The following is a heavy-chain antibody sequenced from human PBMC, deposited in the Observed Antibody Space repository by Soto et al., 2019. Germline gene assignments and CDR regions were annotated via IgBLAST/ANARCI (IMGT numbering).Heavy chain of an antibody. Sequence: GGSLRLSCAASGFTFSSYGMHWVRQAPGKGLEWVAVIWYDGSNKYYADSVKGRFTISRDNSKNTLYLQMNSLRAEDTAVYYCARDEFSSYQPVGGELQSLGYYYYGMDVWGQGTTVTVSS. CDR2: IWYDGSNK. D-gene: IGHD3-16*01. CDR3: ARDEFSSYQPVGGELQSLGYYYYGMDV. J-gene: IGHJ6*02. V-gene: IGHV3-33*01. CDR1: GFTFSSYG.